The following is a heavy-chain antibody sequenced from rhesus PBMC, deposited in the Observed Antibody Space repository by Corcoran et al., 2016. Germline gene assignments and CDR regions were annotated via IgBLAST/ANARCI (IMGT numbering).Heavy chain of an antibody. Sequence: QVQLQESGPGLVKPSETLSLTCAVSGGSFSSYWWSWIRQPPGKGLEWIGEINGNSGSTNYNPSLKSRVTISKDTSKNQLSLKLSSVTAAVTAVYYCAREYCSGGVCYGAYFEVWGQGALVTVSA. D-gene: IGHD2-8*01. V-gene: IGHV4-80*01. J-gene: IGHJ1*01. CDR2: INGNSGST. CDR3: AREYCSGGVCYGAYFEV. CDR1: GGSFSSYW.